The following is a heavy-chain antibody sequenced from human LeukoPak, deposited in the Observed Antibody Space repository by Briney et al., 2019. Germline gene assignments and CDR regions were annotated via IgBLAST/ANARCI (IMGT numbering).Heavy chain of an antibody. CDR2: IYYSGST. CDR1: GGSISSYY. J-gene: IGHJ4*02. D-gene: IGHD3-3*01. V-gene: IGHV4-59*01. Sequence: PSETLSHTCTVSGGSISSYYWSWIRQPPGRGLEWIGYIYYSGSTNYNPSLKSRVTISVDTSKNQFSLKLRSVTAADTAVYYCARDGGASQSDYWGQGTLVTVSS. CDR3: ARDGGASQSDY.